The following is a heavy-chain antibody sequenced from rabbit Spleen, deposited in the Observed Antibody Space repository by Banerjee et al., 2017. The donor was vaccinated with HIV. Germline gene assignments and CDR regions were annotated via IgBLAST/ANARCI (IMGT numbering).Heavy chain of an antibody. D-gene: IGHD1-1*01. Sequence: QEQLVESGGGLVKPGASLPLTCIASGVSLSDSSYMCWVRQAPGKGLEWIACIELGSGAFTYFATWAKGRFTISKTSSTTVTLHMTRLTAADTATYFCARDTSSSFSSYGMDLWGPGTLVTVS. V-gene: IGHV1S45*01. CDR3: ARDTSSSFSSYGMDL. CDR1: GVSLSDSSY. CDR2: IELGSGAFT. J-gene: IGHJ6*01.